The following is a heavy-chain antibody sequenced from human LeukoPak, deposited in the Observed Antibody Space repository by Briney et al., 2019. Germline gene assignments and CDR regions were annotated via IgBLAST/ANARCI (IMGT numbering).Heavy chain of an antibody. Sequence: VGSLRLSCAASGFTFSSYWMYWVRQAPGKGLVWVSLINNDATNTNYADSVKGRFTISRDNARNTLYLQMNSLRAEDTAVYYCATDVGWGQETLTTVSS. V-gene: IGHV3-74*01. J-gene: IGHJ4*02. CDR2: INNDATNT. CDR3: ATDVG. CDR1: GFTFSSYW. D-gene: IGHD3-10*01.